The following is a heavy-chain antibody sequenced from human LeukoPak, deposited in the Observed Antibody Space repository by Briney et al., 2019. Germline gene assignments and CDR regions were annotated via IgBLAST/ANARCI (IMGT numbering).Heavy chain of an antibody. CDR2: INPNSGGT. J-gene: IGHJ6*02. CDR1: GYTFTGYY. D-gene: IGHD3-16*02. CDR3: AASLVIYYYYGMDV. Sequence: ASVKVSCKASGYTFTGYYMHWVRQAPGQGLEWMGRINPNSGGTNYAQKFQGRVTMTRDTSISTAYMELSRLRSDDTAVYYCAASLVIYYYYGMDVRGQGTTVTVSS. V-gene: IGHV1-2*06.